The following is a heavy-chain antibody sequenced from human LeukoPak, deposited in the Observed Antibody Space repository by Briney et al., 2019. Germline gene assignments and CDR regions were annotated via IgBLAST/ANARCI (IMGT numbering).Heavy chain of an antibody. D-gene: IGHD2-21*02. J-gene: IGHJ5*02. CDR3: ARGPLPEDTYCGGDCYFRFDP. V-gene: IGHV3-30*04. CDR1: GFTFSSYA. CDR2: ISYDGSNK. Sequence: GGSLRLFCAASGFTFSSYAMHWVRQAPGKGLEWVAVISYDGSNKYYADSVKGRFTISRDNSKNTLYLQMNSLRAEDTAVYYCARGPLPEDTYCGGDCYFRFDPWGQGTLVTVSS.